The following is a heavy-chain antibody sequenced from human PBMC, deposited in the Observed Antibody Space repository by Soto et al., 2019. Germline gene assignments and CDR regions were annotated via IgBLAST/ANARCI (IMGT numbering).Heavy chain of an antibody. J-gene: IGHJ6*02. V-gene: IGHV1-3*01. CDR2: INAGNGKT. CDR1: GYTFSNYA. Sequence: QVQLVQSGAEVKKPGASVKVSCKASGYTFSNYATHWVRQAPGQRLEWMGWINAGNGKTKYSQNFQGRVTITRVTSASTAYMELSSPRSEDTAVYYCANNGDYYYYGMDVWGQGTTVTVSS. D-gene: IGHD4-17*01. CDR3: ANNGDYYYYGMDV.